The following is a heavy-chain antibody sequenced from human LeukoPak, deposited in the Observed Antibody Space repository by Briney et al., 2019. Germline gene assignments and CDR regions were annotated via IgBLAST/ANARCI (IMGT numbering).Heavy chain of an antibody. V-gene: IGHV3-30-3*01. J-gene: IGHJ4*02. CDR3: ARGPRDYYDSSGYYYFDY. CDR1: GFTFKTYA. D-gene: IGHD3-22*01. CDR2: ISYDGSNE. Sequence: GGSLRLSCVASGFTFKTYAVHWVRQAPGKGLEWVAVISYDGSNEYYRDSVKGRFTISRDNSKNTLFLQMNSLRIEDTAVYYCARGPRDYYDSSGYYYFDYWGQGTLVTVSS.